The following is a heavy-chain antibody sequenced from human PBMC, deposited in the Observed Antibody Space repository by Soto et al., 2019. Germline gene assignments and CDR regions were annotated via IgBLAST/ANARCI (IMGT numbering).Heavy chain of an antibody. CDR2: IWYDGSNK. CDR1: GFTFGSYG. CDR3: AREAGELGNDWYFDL. D-gene: IGHD7-27*01. Sequence: QVQLVESGGAVVQPGRSLRLSCAASGFTFGSYGMHWVRQAPGKGLEWVAVIWYDGSNKYYADSVKGRFTISRDNSKNTLYLQMNSLRAEDTAVYYCAREAGELGNDWYFDLWGRGTLVTVSS. V-gene: IGHV3-33*01. J-gene: IGHJ2*01.